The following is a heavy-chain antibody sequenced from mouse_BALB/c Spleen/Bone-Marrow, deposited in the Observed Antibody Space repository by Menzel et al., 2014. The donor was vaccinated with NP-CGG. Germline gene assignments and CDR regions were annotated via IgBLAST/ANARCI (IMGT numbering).Heavy chain of an antibody. V-gene: IGHV1-69*02. CDR1: GYTFTSYW. CDR2: IDPSDSYT. Sequence: VQLQQSGAELVKPGASVKLSCKASGYTFTSYWMHWVKQRPGQGLEWIGEIDPSDSYTNYNQKFKGKATLTVDKSSSTAYMQLSSLTSEDPAVYFCARWLLRYYAMDDWGQGTSVTVSS. D-gene: IGHD2-3*01. J-gene: IGHJ4*01. CDR3: ARWLLRYYAMDD.